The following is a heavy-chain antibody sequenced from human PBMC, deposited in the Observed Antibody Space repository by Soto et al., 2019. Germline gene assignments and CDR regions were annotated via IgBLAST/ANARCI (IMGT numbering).Heavy chain of an antibody. J-gene: IGHJ4*02. Sequence: PVGSLRLSCAASGFTFDDYAMHWVRQAPGKGLEWVSGISWNSGSIGYADSVKGRFTISRDNAKNSLYLQMNSLRAEDTALYYCAKDTHLVGATTFDYWGQGTLVTVSS. D-gene: IGHD1-26*01. CDR3: AKDTHLVGATTFDY. CDR1: GFTFDDYA. V-gene: IGHV3-9*01. CDR2: ISWNSGSI.